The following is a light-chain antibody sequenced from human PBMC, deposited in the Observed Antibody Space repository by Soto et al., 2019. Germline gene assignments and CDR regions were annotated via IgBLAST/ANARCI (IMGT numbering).Light chain of an antibody. Sequence: QSALTQPASVSGSPGQSITISCAGTNSDIGGYNFVSWYQQHPGKAPKLIIFEVNKRPSGFSNRFSGSKSGNTASLTISGLQAEDEADYYCFSYPSGTTNVFGTGTKLTVL. J-gene: IGLJ1*01. CDR1: NSDIGGYNF. CDR3: FSYPSGTTNV. CDR2: EVN. V-gene: IGLV2-14*01.